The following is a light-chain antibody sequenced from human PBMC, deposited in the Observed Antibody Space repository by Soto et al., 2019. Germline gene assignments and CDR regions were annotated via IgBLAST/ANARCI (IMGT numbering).Light chain of an antibody. CDR2: GAS. CDR3: QQVKCLPLT. Sequence: DLQMTQSPSSVSASVGDRVTITCRASQDINTWLAWYQQEPGKAPKVLIYGASSLQSGVPSRFSGSGSGTDFTLTICCLQPADFATYYCQQVKCLPLTVGGGTKVEIK. V-gene: IGKV1-12*01. CDR1: QDINTW. J-gene: IGKJ4*01.